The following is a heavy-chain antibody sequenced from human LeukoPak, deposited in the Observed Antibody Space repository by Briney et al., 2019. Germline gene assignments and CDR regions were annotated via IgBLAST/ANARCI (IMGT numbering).Heavy chain of an antibody. D-gene: IGHD3-22*01. CDR3: ARQGDYYDSSGTEYYFDY. J-gene: IGHJ4*02. V-gene: IGHV1-69*04. CDR2: IIPILGIA. CDR1: GGTFSSYA. Sequence: ASVKVSCKASGGTFSSYAISWVRQAPGQGLEWMGRIIPILGIANYAQKFQGRVTITADKSTSTAYMELSSLRSEDTAVYYCARQGDYYDSSGTEYYFDYWGQGTLVTVSS.